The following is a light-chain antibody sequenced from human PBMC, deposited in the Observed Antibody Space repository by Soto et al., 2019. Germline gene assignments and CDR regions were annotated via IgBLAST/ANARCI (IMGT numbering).Light chain of an antibody. CDR3: QQCSIWLRT. CDR1: QSVSSSY. Sequence: LTQSQGTLSLSPGERATLSCRASQSVSSSYLAWYQQKPGQAPRLLIYGASSRATGIPDRFNGSGSGTDFTLTISSLEAEDFVVYYSQQCSIWLRTFGQGTRLAIK. J-gene: IGKJ5*01. CDR2: GAS. V-gene: IGKV3D-20*02.